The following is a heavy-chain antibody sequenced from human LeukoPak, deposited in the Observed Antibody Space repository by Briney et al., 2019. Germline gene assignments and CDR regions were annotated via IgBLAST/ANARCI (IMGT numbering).Heavy chain of an antibody. CDR3: AKDALVNYDILTGYYDY. CDR2: ISGSGGRT. D-gene: IGHD3-9*01. J-gene: IGHJ4*02. V-gene: IGHV3-23*01. CDR1: GFTFSSYA. Sequence: GGSLRLSCAASGFTFSSYAMSWVRQAPGKGLEWVSAISGSGGRTYYADSVKGRFTISRDNSKNTLYLQMNSLRAEDTAVYYCAKDALVNYDILTGYYDYWGQGTLVTVSS.